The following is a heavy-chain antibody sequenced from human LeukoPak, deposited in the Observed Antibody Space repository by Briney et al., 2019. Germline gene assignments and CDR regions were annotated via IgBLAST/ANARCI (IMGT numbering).Heavy chain of an antibody. V-gene: IGHV3-7*01. Sequence: PGGSLRLSCAASGFTFSGYWMTWVRHTPGKGLEWVANIKQDGDDKYYAESVRGRFTISRDNVRNSLYLQMNSLRAEDTGIYYCARDQTLVAIGASGYWGQGTLVTVSS. D-gene: IGHD2/OR15-2a*01. CDR1: GFTFSGYW. CDR2: IKQDGDDK. J-gene: IGHJ4*02. CDR3: ARDQTLVAIGASGY.